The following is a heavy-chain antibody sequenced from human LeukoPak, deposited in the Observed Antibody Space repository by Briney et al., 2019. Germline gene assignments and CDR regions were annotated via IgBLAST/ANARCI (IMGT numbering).Heavy chain of an antibody. Sequence: SGGSLRLSCAASGFTFSSYWMHWVRQAPGKGLVWVSRINSDGSSTSYADSVKGRFTISRDNAKNTLYLQMNSLRAEDTAVYYCARDWEQQLDFYYYYGMDVWGQGTTVTVSS. J-gene: IGHJ6*02. CDR3: ARDWEQQLDFYYYYGMDV. D-gene: IGHD6-13*01. V-gene: IGHV3-74*01. CDR2: INSDGSST. CDR1: GFTFSSYW.